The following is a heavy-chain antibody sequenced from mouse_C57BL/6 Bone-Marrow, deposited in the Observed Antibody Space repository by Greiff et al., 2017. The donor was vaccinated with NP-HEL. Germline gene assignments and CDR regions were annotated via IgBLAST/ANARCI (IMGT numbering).Heavy chain of an antibody. V-gene: IGHV1-26*01. D-gene: IGHD1-3*01. CDR1: GYTFTDYY. CDR3: ERHGLSS. J-gene: IGHJ4*01. CDR2: INPNNGGT. Sequence: VQLQQSGPELVKPGASVKISCKASGYTFTDYYMNWVKQSHGKSLEWIGDINPNNGGTSYNQKFKGKATLTVDKSSSTAYMELRSLTSEDSAVYYCERHGLSSWGQGTSVTAS.